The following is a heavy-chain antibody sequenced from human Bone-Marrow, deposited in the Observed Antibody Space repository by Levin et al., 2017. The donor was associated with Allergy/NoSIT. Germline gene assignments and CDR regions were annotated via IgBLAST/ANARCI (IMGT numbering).Heavy chain of an antibody. V-gene: IGHV3-30*18. J-gene: IGHJ4*02. CDR3: AKGLAAAGQRGYFDF. CDR2: ISYDENNK. D-gene: IGHD6-13*01. Sequence: SCVASGFTFSAYGMHWVRQAPGKGLEWVAVISYDENNKYYADSVKGRFTISRDNSKNTLYLQMSSLRADDTAVYYCAKGLAAAGQRGYFDFWGQGALVTVSS. CDR1: GFTFSAYG.